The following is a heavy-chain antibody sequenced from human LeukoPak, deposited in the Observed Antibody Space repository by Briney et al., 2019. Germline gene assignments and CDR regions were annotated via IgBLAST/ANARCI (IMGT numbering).Heavy chain of an antibody. CDR2: INHRGST. V-gene: IGHV4-34*01. CDR1: GGSFSGYY. Sequence: SETLSLTCAVYGGSFSGYYWSWIRQPPGKGLEWIGEINHRGSTNYNPSLKSRVTISVDTSKNQFSLKLSSVTAADTAVYYCARVSPLAVAGTGYFDYWGQGTLVTVSS. CDR3: ARVSPLAVAGTGYFDY. D-gene: IGHD6-19*01. J-gene: IGHJ4*02.